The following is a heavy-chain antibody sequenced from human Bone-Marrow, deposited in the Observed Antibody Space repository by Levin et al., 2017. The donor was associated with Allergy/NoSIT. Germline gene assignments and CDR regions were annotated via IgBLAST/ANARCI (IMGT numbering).Heavy chain of an antibody. V-gene: IGHV3-33*01. J-gene: IGHJ4*02. CDR1: GFTFRSYA. Sequence: SCAASGFTFRSYAMHWVRQAPGKGLEWLAVIWFDGRNKFYADSVKGRFTISRDNSKNTLYAHMTSLRVEDTAVYYCARDVNWAIDYWGQGTLVIVSS. CDR2: IWFDGRNK. CDR3: ARDVNWAIDY. D-gene: IGHD3-16*01.